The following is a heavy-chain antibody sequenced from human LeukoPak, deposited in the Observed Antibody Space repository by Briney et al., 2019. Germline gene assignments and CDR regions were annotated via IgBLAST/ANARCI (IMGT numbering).Heavy chain of an antibody. CDR1: GYTFTSYY. Sequence: ASVKVSCKASGYTFTSYYMHWVRQAPGQGLEWMGIINPSGGSTSYAQKFQGRVTMTRDTSTSTVYMELSSLRSEDTAVYYCAREGQLCSGGSCYSVPRLDYWGQGTLATVSS. V-gene: IGHV1-46*01. D-gene: IGHD2-15*01. CDR3: AREGQLCSGGSCYSVPRLDY. CDR2: INPSGGST. J-gene: IGHJ4*02.